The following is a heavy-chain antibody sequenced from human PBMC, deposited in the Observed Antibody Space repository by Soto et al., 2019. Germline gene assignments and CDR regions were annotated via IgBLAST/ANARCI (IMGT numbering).Heavy chain of an antibody. Sequence: SETLSLTCTFSVGSISSGGYYCSWIRQHPGKGLEWIGYIYYSGSTYYNPSLKSRVTISVDTSKNQFSLKLSSVTAADTAVYYCARVASFTYDFWSGQYYFEYWGQGTLLSVSS. V-gene: IGHV4-31*03. CDR1: VGSISSGGYY. D-gene: IGHD3-3*01. J-gene: IGHJ4*02. CDR3: ARVASFTYDFWSGQYYFEY. CDR2: IYYSGST.